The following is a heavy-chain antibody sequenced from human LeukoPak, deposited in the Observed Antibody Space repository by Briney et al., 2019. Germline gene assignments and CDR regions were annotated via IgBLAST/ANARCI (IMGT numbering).Heavy chain of an antibody. CDR2: FYYSGST. CDR3: ARASGYSSGWFETPFVY. D-gene: IGHD6-19*01. V-gene: IGHV4-59*01. Sequence: PSETLSLTCTVSGGSISSYHWSWIRQPPGKGLEWIGFFYYSGSTNYNPSLKSRVTISVDTSKNQFSLKLSSVTAADTAVYYCARASGYSSGWFETPFVYWGQGTLVTVSS. CDR1: GGSISSYH. J-gene: IGHJ4*02.